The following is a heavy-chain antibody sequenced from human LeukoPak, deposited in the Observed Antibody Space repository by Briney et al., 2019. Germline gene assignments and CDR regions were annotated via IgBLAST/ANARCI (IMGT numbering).Heavy chain of an antibody. J-gene: IGHJ5*02. CDR3: ARGTGIANP. Sequence: GGSLRLSCAASGFTFSNAWMHWVRQAPGKGLVWVSRINTDGSSTSYADSVKGRFTISRDNAKNTLYLQMNSLRAEDTAVYYCARGTGIANPWGQGTLVTVSS. V-gene: IGHV3-74*01. D-gene: IGHD6-13*01. CDR2: INTDGSST. CDR1: GFTFSNAW.